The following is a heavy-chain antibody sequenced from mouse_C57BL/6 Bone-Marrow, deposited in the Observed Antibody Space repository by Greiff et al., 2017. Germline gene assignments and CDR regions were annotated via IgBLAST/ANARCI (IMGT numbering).Heavy chain of an antibody. Sequence: VQLKESGGGLVQPKGSLKFSCAASGFTFNTYAMHWVRQAPGKGLEWVARIRSKSSNYATYYADSVKDSFTISRDVSQSMLYLQMNNLKTEDTAMYYCVRDPLMMTTRYYAMDYWGQGTSVTVSS. D-gene: IGHD2-4*01. J-gene: IGHJ4*01. V-gene: IGHV10-3*01. CDR1: GFTFNTYA. CDR3: VRDPLMMTTRYYAMDY. CDR2: IRSKSSNYAT.